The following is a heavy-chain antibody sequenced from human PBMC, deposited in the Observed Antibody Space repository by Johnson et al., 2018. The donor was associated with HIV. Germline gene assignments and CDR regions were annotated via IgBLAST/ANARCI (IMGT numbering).Heavy chain of an antibody. CDR1: GFTFSYYA. J-gene: IGHJ3*02. D-gene: IGHD2-21*01. CDR3: AKGISSLDAFDI. V-gene: IGHV3-23*04. Sequence: VQLVESGGGLVQPGGSLRLSCAASGFTFSYYAMSWARQAPGTGLEWVSAISGSGGSTYYADSVKGRFTISRDNSKNTLYVQMNSLRAEDTAVYYCAKGISSLDAFDIWGQGTLVTVSS. CDR2: ISGSGGST.